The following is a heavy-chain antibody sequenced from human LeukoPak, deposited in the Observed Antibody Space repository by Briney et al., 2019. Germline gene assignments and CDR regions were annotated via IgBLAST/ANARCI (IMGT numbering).Heavy chain of an antibody. D-gene: IGHD4-17*01. CDR3: ARGSYGVAYYYYYYMDV. CDR1: GGSSSGYY. Sequence: SETLSLTCAVYGGSSSGYYWSWVRQPPGKGLEWIGEINHSGSTNYNPSLKSRVTISVDTSKNQFSLKLSSVTAADTAVYYCARGSYGVAYYYYYYMDVWGKGTTVTVSS. J-gene: IGHJ6*03. V-gene: IGHV4-34*01. CDR2: INHSGST.